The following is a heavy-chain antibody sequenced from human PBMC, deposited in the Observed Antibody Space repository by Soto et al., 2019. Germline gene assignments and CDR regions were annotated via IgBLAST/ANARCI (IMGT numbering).Heavy chain of an antibody. V-gene: IGHV1-69*01. D-gene: IGHD4-17*01. Sequence: QVQLVQSGAEVKKPGSSVKVSCKASGGTFSSYAISWVRQAPGQGLEWMGGIIPIFGTANYAQKFQGRVTITAGESTSTAYMERSSLRSEDTAVYYCAREPNDYGDYAGLGNDAFDIWGQGTMVTVSS. CDR1: GGTFSSYA. CDR2: IIPIFGTA. CDR3: AREPNDYGDYAGLGNDAFDI. J-gene: IGHJ3*02.